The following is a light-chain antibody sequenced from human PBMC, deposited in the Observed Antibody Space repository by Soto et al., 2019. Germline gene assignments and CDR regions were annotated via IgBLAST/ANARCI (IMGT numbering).Light chain of an antibody. CDR2: GNS. V-gene: IGLV1-40*01. Sequence: SVLTQPPSVSGAPGQRVTISCTGSSSNIGAGYDVHWYQQLPGTAPKLLIYGNSNRPSGVPDRFSGSKSGTSASLAITGLQAEDEADYYCQSYDSILSYVFGTGTQVTVL. J-gene: IGLJ1*01. CDR3: QSYDSILSYV. CDR1: SSNIGAGYD.